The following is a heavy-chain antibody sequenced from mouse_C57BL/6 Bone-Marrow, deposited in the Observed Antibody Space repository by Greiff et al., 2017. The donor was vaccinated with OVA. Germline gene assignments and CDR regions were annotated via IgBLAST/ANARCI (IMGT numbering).Heavy chain of an antibody. CDR2: IDPKSGGT. Sequence: VQLQQPGAELVKPGASVKLSCKASGYTFTSYWMHWVKQRPGRGLEWIGRIDPKSGGTKYNEKFKSKATLTVDKSSSTAYMQLSSLTSEDSAVYYCARTYMDDWGQVTSVTVSS. CDR3: ARTYMDD. CDR1: GYTFTSYW. V-gene: IGHV1-72*01. J-gene: IGHJ4*01.